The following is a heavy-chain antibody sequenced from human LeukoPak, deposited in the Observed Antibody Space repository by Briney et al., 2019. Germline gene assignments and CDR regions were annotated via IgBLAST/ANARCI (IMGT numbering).Heavy chain of an antibody. D-gene: IGHD3-10*01. CDR3: ARHYYGSGSYFYFQH. CDR2: IYYSGST. J-gene: IGHJ1*01. V-gene: IGHV4-61*01. CDR1: GGSVSSGSYY. Sequence: RTSETLSLTCTVSGGSVSSGSYYWSWIRQPPGKGLEWIGYIYYSGSTNYNPSLKSRVPISVDTSKNQFSLKLSSVTAADTAVYYCARHYYGSGSYFYFQHWGQGTLVTVSS.